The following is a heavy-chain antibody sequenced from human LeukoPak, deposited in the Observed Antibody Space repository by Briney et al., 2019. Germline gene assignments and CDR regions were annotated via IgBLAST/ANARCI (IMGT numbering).Heavy chain of an antibody. CDR1: GFTFSSFA. CDR3: ARGIGFGELLPYYYYYYMDV. J-gene: IGHJ6*03. V-gene: IGHV3-30-3*01. D-gene: IGHD3-10*01. Sequence: PGGSLRLSCAASGFTFSSFAMHWVRQAPGKGLEWVSVLSYDGSNKYYADSVKGRFTISRDNSKNTLYLQMNSLRAEDTAVHYCARGIGFGELLPYYYYYYMDVWGKGTTVTVSS. CDR2: LSYDGSNK.